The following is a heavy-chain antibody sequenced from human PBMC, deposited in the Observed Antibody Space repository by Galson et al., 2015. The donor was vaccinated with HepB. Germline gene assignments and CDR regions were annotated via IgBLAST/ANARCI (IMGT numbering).Heavy chain of an antibody. V-gene: IGHV1-69*13. CDR3: ASRIGYCSGGSCDYYYYMDV. J-gene: IGHJ6*03. CDR2: IIPIFGTA. CDR1: GGTFSSYA. D-gene: IGHD2-15*01. Sequence: SVKVSCKASGGTFSSYAISWVRQAPGQGLEWMGGIIPIFGTANYAQKFRGRVTITADESTSTAYMELSSLRSEDTAVYYCASRIGYCSGGSCDYYYYMDVWGKGTTVTVSS.